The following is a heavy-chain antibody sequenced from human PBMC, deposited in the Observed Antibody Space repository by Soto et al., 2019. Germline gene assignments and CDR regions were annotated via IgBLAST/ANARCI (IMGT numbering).Heavy chain of an antibody. CDR1: GGSISSYY. D-gene: IGHD3-10*01. V-gene: IGHV4-59*08. J-gene: IGHJ4*02. CDR2: IYYSGST. Sequence: SETLSLTCTVSGGSISSYYWSWIRQPPGKGLEWIGYIYYSGSTNYNPSLKSRVTISVDTSKNQFSLKLSSVTAADTAVYYCARLVGSGSNSYYLDYWGQGTLVTVSS. CDR3: ARLVGSGSNSYYLDY.